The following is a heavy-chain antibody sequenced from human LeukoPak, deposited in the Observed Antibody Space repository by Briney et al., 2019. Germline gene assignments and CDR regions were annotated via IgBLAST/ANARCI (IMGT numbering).Heavy chain of an antibody. CDR1: GLTLANTL. J-gene: IGHJ4*02. CDR3: ATYRTGWSLNN. V-gene: IGHV3-15*01. D-gene: IGHD6-19*01. Sequence: GGSLRLSCAASGLTLANTLVSWFRQAPRQGLEWVGRVQDTGSGGTTDYAAPVKGRFTISRDDSENMLYLQMNSLKSEDSALYYCATYRTGWSLNNWGQGTLVTVSS. CDR2: VQDTGSGGTT.